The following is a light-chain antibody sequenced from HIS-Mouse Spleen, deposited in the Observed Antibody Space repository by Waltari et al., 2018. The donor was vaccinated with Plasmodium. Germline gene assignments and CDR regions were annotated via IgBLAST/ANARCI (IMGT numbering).Light chain of an antibody. Sequence: SYELTQPSSVSVSPGQTARITCSGDVLAKKYARWFQQKPGQAPVLVIYKDSGRPSGFPARVAGSSSGTTVTLTISGAQVEDEADYYCYSAADNNRVFGGGTKLTVL. J-gene: IGLJ3*02. CDR2: KDS. CDR3: YSAADNNRV. V-gene: IGLV3-27*01. CDR1: VLAKKY.